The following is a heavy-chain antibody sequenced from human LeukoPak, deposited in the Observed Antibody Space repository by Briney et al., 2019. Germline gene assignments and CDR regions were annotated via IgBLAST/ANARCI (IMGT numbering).Heavy chain of an antibody. D-gene: IGHD3-16*01. CDR1: GGSIRSSYCY. Sequence: TETLSLTCTVSGGSIRSSYCYWGWIRQPPGKGLEWIGSIYDSGSTYYNPSLKSRVTISVDTSKNQFSLKLNSVTAADTAVYYCARHYAPWGQGTLVTVSS. CDR3: ARHYAP. J-gene: IGHJ5*02. V-gene: IGHV4-39*01. CDR2: IYDSGST.